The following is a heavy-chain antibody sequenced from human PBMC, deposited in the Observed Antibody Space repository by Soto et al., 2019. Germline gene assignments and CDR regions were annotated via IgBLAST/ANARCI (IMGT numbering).Heavy chain of an antibody. J-gene: IGHJ6*03. D-gene: IGHD5-18*01. CDR1: GFTFSSYS. Sequence: GGSLNLSCAASGFTFSSYSMSWVRQAPGKGLEWVSAISGSGGSTYYADSVKGRFTISRDNSKNTLYLQMNSLRAEDTAVYYCAKAPNSGGYSYGPQYYYYYYYMDVWGKGTTVTVSS. V-gene: IGHV3-23*01. CDR2: ISGSGGST. CDR3: AKAPNSGGYSYGPQYYYYYYYMDV.